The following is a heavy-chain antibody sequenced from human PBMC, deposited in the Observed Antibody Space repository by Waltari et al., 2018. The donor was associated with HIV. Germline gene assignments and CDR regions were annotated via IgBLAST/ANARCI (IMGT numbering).Heavy chain of an antibody. CDR2: IKSKTDGGTT. V-gene: IGHV3-15*01. CDR1: GFTSPNAW. J-gene: IGHJ6*02. Sequence: EVQLVESGGGLVKPGGSLRPSCAASGFTSPNAWMSWVRQAPGKGLEWVGRIKSKTDGGTTDYAAPVKGRFTISRDDSKNTLYLQMNSLKTEDTAVYYCTTLVLLGVGMDVWGQGTTVTVSS. D-gene: IGHD3-10*01. CDR3: TTLVLLGVGMDV.